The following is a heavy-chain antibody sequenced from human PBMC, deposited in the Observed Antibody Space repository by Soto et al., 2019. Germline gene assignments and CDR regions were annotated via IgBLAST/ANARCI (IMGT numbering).Heavy chain of an antibody. Sequence: GGSLRLSCAASGFTFSSYGMHWVRQAPGKGLEWVAVISYDGSNKYYADSVKGRFTISRDNSKNTLYLQMNSLRAEDTAVYYCAKAHKGYWPYFDYWGQGTLVTVSS. CDR1: GFTFSSYG. CDR2: ISYDGSNK. CDR3: AKAHKGYWPYFDY. D-gene: IGHD1-26*01. J-gene: IGHJ4*02. V-gene: IGHV3-30*18.